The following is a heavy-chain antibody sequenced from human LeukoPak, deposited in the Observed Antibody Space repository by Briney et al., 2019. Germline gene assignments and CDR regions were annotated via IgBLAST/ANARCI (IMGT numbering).Heavy chain of an antibody. CDR1: GDTFSNYA. CDR2: IIPIFGTA. Sequence: GASVKVSCKASGDTFSNYAISWVRQAPGQGLEWMGGIIPIFGTANYAQKFQGRVTITADESTSTAYMKLSSLRSEDTAVYYCARVGSSGRDAFDIWGQGTMVTVSS. CDR3: ARVGSSGRDAFDI. V-gene: IGHV1-69*13. J-gene: IGHJ3*02. D-gene: IGHD6-19*01.